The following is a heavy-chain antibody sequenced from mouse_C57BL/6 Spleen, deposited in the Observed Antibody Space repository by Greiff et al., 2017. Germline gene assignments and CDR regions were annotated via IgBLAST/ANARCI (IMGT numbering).Heavy chain of an antibody. V-gene: IGHV1-76*01. D-gene: IGHD4-1*01. Sequence: QVQLQQSGAELVRPGASVKLSCKASGYTFTHYYINWVKQRPGQGLEWIARIYPGSGNTYYNEKFKGKATLTAEKSSSTAYMQLSSLTSEDSAVYFCAREGTGRDYYAMDYWGQGTSVTVSS. J-gene: IGHJ4*01. CDR2: IYPGSGNT. CDR1: GYTFTHYY. CDR3: AREGTGRDYYAMDY.